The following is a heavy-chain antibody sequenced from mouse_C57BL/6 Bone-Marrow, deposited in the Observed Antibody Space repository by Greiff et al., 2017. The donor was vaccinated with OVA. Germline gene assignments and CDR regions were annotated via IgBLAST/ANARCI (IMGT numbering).Heavy chain of an antibody. D-gene: IGHD1-2*01. Sequence: EVMLVESGGGLVKPGGSLKLSCAASGFTFSSYAMSWVRQTPEKRLEWVATISDGGSYTYYPDNVKGRFTISRDNAKNNLYLQMSHLKSEDTAMYYCAREEGLRLYFDYWGQGTTLTVS. CDR2: ISDGGSYT. J-gene: IGHJ2*01. CDR3: AREEGLRLYFDY. CDR1: GFTFSSYA. V-gene: IGHV5-4*01.